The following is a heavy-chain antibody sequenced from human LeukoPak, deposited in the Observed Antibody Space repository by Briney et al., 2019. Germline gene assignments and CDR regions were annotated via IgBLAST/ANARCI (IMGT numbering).Heavy chain of an antibody. CDR1: GYTLTELS. CDR3: ATAPLGGYYDSSGYSWYFDY. J-gene: IGHJ4*02. D-gene: IGHD3-22*01. V-gene: IGHV1-24*01. CDR2: FDPEDGET. Sequence: ASVKVSCKASGYTLTELSMHWVRQAPGKGLEWMGGFDPEDGETIYAQKFQGRVTMTEDTSTDTAYMELSSLRSEDTAAYYCATAPLGGYYDSSGYSWYFDYWGQGTLVTVSS.